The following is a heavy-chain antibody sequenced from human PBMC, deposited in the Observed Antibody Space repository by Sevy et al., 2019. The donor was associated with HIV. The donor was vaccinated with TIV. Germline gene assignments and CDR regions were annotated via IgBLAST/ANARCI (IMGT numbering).Heavy chain of an antibody. CDR1: GYTFTSYD. V-gene: IGHV1-8*01. Sequence: ASVKVSCKASGYTFTSYDINWVRQATGQGLEWMGWTNPNSGNTGYAQKFQGRVTMTRNTSISTAYMELSSLRSEDTAVYYCASGEVVWGSGSYYFLWASYYYGMDVCGQRTTVTVSS. D-gene: IGHD3-10*01. CDR2: TNPNSGNT. J-gene: IGHJ6*02. CDR3: ASGEVVWGSGSYYFLWASYYYGMDV.